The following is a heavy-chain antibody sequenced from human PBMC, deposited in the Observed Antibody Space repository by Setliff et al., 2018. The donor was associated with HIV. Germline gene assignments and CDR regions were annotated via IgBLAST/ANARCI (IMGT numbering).Heavy chain of an antibody. CDR2: LSHYGST. D-gene: IGHD3-10*01. CDR1: GYSIRGGFY. J-gene: IGHJ4*02. CDR3: ARRGGGNYQTLYYFDY. Sequence: KPSETLSLTCTVSGYSIRGGFYWGWIRQPPGKGLEWIGSLSHYGSTYYNPSLKNRFLMSLDTSKNQFSLRLSSVTAAETAIYFCARRGGGNYQTLYYFDYWGQGRLVTVSS. V-gene: IGHV4-38-2*02.